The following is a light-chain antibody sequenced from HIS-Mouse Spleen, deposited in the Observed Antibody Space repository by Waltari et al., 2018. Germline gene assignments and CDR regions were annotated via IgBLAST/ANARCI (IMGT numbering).Light chain of an antibody. CDR1: SSDVGGYNY. Sequence: QSALTQPPSASGSPGQSVTISCTGTSSDVGGYNYVSWYQQHPGKAPKLMIYEVSKRPSGLPGRFSGSKSGHTASLTVSGLQAEDEADYYCSSYAGSNNSLYVFGTGTKVTVL. CDR3: SSYAGSNNSLYV. J-gene: IGLJ1*01. V-gene: IGLV2-8*01. CDR2: EVS.